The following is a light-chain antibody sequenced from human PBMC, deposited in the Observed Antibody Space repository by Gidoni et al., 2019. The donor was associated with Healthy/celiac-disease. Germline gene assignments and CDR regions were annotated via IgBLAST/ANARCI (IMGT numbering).Light chain of an antibody. CDR3: QSYDSSNQKV. CDR2: EDN. CDR1: SGSIASNY. Sequence: NFMLTQPHSVSESPVQTVTISCTRSSGSIASNYVQWYQQRPGSSPTTVIYEDNQRPSGVPDRFSGSIDSSSNSASLTISGLKTEDEADYYCQSYDSSNQKVFGGGTKLTVL. V-gene: IGLV6-57*01. J-gene: IGLJ3*02.